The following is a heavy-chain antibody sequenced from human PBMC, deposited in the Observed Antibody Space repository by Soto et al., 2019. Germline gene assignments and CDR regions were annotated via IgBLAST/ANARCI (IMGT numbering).Heavy chain of an antibody. CDR1: GFSLRSSGMR. V-gene: IGHV2-70*04. CDR3: ARINPFVVSTFDY. Sequence: SGPTLVNPTQTLTLTCTFSGFSLRSSGMRVTWIRQPPGKALEWLARIDWDDDKFYSTSLKTRLTISKDTSKNQVVLTMTNMDPVDTATYFCARINPFVVSTFDYWGQGTLVPISS. CDR2: IDWDDDK. D-gene: IGHD2-21*01. J-gene: IGHJ4*02.